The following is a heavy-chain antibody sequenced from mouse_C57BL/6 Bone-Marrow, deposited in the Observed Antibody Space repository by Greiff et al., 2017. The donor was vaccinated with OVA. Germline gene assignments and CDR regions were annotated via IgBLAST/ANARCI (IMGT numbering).Heavy chain of an antibody. CDR1: GYTFTSYW. J-gene: IGHJ2*01. V-gene: IGHV1-74*01. CDR2: IHPSDSDT. CDR3: ARYDYDFDY. Sequence: QVQLKQPGAELVKPGASVKVSCKASGYTFTSYWMHWVKQRPGQGLEWIGRIHPSDSDTNYNQKFKDKATLTADKSSSTAYMQLSSLTSEDSAVYYCARYDYDFDYWGQGTTLTVSS. D-gene: IGHD2-4*01.